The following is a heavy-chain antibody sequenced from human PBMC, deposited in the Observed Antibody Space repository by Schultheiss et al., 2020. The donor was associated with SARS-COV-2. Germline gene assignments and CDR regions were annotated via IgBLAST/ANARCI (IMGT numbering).Heavy chain of an antibody. J-gene: IGHJ4*02. CDR3: ARGHYYYDSSGYFSVLDY. V-gene: IGHV4-61*05. CDR2: IYYSGST. CDR1: GGSISSSSYY. D-gene: IGHD3-22*01. Sequence: SETLSLTCTVSGGSISSSSYYWSWIRQHPGKGLEWIGYIYYSGSTNYNPSLKSRVTMSVDTSKNQFSLKLSSVTAADTAVYYCARGHYYYDSSGYFSVLDYWGQGTLVTVSS.